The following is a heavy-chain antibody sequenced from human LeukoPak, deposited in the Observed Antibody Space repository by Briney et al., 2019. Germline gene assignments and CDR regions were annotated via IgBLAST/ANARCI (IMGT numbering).Heavy chain of an antibody. CDR2: ISYSGST. V-gene: IGHV4-59*02. CDR1: GGSVSSYY. CDR3: ARSYYGSGSYYAIDY. D-gene: IGHD3-10*01. J-gene: IGHJ4*02. Sequence: SSETLSLTCTVSGGSVSSYYLTWIRQPPGKGLEWIGYISYSGSTNYSPSLKSRVTISVDASKNQFSLKLSSVTAADTAVYYCARSYYGSGSYYAIDYWGQGTLVTVSS.